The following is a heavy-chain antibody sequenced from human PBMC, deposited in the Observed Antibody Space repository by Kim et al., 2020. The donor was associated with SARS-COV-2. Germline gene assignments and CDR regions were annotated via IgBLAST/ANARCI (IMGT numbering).Heavy chain of an antibody. CDR2: ST. V-gene: IGHV1-46*01. Sequence: STSYAQKFQGRVTRTRDTSTSTVYMELSSLRSEDTAVYCCARGNGDYVLYWGQGTLVTVSS. D-gene: IGHD4-17*01. J-gene: IGHJ4*02. CDR3: ARGNGDYVLY.